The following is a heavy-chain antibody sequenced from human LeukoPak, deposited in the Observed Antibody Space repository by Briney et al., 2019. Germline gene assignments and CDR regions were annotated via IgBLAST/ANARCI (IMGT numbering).Heavy chain of an antibody. Sequence: GGSLRLSCAASGFTFSSYGMHWVRQAPGKGLEWVAVISYDGSNKYYADSVKGRFTISRDNSKNTLYLQMNSLRAEETAVYYCAKDRLRGGMDAFDIWGQGTMVTVSS. V-gene: IGHV3-30*18. J-gene: IGHJ3*02. CDR3: AKDRLRGGMDAFDI. CDR1: GFTFSSYG. CDR2: ISYDGSNK. D-gene: IGHD5-12*01.